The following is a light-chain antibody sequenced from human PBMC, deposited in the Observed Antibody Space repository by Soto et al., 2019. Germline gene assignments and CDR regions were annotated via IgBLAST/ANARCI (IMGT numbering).Light chain of an antibody. CDR3: KQDNKWPLT. J-gene: IGKJ1*01. Sequence: EIVMTQSPATLSVSPGERDTPSCRASQSVSSDLAWYHQKPGQAPRLLIYVASTRATGIPGRFSGSGSVTEFTLTINRLRSEDFAVYYCKQDNKWPLTFGHGTKVDIK. CDR1: QSVSSD. V-gene: IGKV3-15*01. CDR2: VAS.